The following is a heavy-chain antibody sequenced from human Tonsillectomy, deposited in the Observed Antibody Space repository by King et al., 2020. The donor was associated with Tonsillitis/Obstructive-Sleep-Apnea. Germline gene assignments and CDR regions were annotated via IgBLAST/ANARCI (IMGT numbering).Heavy chain of an antibody. V-gene: IGHV3-30*04. J-gene: IGHJ6*02. CDR3: ARGEKRKMVQGFYYYYGMDV. Sequence: VQLVESGGGVVQPGRSLRLSCAASGFTFSNYAMYWVRQAPGKGREWVAVISYDGSNKYYADPVKGRFSISRDNSKNWLFLQMNSLRVDDTAVYYCARGEKRKMVQGFYYYYGMDVWGQGTTVTVSS. CDR1: GFTFSNYA. D-gene: IGHD3-16*01. CDR2: ISYDGSNK.